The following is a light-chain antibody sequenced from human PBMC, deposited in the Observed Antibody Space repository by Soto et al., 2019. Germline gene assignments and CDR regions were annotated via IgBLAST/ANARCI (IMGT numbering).Light chain of an antibody. CDR3: QPYNDWRIS. CDR2: GAS. Sequence: ETVMTQSPATLSVSPGDRATLSCRASQSVNRNLAWYQQKPGQAPRLLIYGASTRATGSPARFSGSGSGTEFTLTISSLQPEDFAVYYCQPYNDWRISFGQGTRLEIK. V-gene: IGKV3-15*01. J-gene: IGKJ5*01. CDR1: QSVNRN.